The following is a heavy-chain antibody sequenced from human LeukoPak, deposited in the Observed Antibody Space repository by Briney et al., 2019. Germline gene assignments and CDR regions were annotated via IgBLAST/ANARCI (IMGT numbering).Heavy chain of an antibody. CDR1: GYSISSGYF. Sequence: SETLSLTCTVSGYSISSGYFWGWIRQPPGKGLEWFGSIYRNGSTYYNPSLKSRVTISVDTSKNHFSLKLSSVAATDTAVYYCARRYSYGYDYWGQGTLVTVSS. V-gene: IGHV4-38-2*02. CDR2: IYRNGST. CDR3: ARRYSYGYDY. J-gene: IGHJ4*02. D-gene: IGHD5-18*01.